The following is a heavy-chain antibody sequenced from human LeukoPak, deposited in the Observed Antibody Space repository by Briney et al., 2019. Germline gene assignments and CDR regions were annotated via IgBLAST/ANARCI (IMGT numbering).Heavy chain of an antibody. J-gene: IGHJ3*02. D-gene: IGHD3-22*01. CDR3: ARDTYYYDNGDFIDAFDI. CDR2: IYTTGST. Sequence: SQTLSLTCTVSGDSISSGSYYWSWIRQPAGKGLEWIGRIYTTGSTNYNPSLKSRVAISVDTSKNQFSLRLSSVTAADTAVYYCARDTYYYDNGDFIDAFDIWGRGTMVTVSS. V-gene: IGHV4-61*02. CDR1: GDSISSGSYY.